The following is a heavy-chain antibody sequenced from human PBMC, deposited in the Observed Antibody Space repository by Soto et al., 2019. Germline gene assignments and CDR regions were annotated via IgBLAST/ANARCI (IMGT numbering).Heavy chain of an antibody. CDR3: ARSVSLATDYGDYRYFDY. CDR2: IYYSGST. V-gene: IGHV4-31*03. D-gene: IGHD4-17*01. CDR1: GGSISSGGYY. J-gene: IGHJ4*02. Sequence: PSETLSLTCTVSGGSISSGGYYWSWIRQHPGKGLEWIGYIYYSGSTYYNPSLKSRVTISINTSKNQFSLKLSSVTAADTAVYYCARSVSLATDYGDYRYFDYWGQGTLVTVSS.